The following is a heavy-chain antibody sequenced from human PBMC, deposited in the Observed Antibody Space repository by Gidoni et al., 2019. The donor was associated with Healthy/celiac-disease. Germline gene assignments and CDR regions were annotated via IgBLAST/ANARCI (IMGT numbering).Heavy chain of an antibody. D-gene: IGHD3-22*01. J-gene: IGHJ4*02. V-gene: IGHV4-59*01. CDR2: IYYSGST. CDR1: GASISSYY. CDR3: AREGGYDSSGYIDY. Sequence: QVQLQESGPGLVKPSETLSLTCTVPGASISSYYWSWIRQPPGKGLEWIGYIYYSGSTNYNPSLKSRVTISVDTSKNQFSLKLSSVTAADTAVYYCAREGGYDSSGYIDYWGQGTLVTVSS.